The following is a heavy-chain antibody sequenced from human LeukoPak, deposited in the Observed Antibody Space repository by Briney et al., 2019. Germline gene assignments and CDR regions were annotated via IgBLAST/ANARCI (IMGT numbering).Heavy chain of an antibody. V-gene: IGHV4-59*08. J-gene: IGHJ4*02. CDR3: ARHAWLGSGWEVPIHYFDY. D-gene: IGHD6-19*01. CDR2: IYYSGST. CDR1: GGSISSYY. Sequence: SETLSLTCTVSGGSISSYYWSWIRQPPGKGLEWIGYIYYSGSTNYNPSLKSRVTISVDTSKNQFSLKLSSVTAADTAVYYCARHAWLGSGWEVPIHYFDYWGQGTLDTVSS.